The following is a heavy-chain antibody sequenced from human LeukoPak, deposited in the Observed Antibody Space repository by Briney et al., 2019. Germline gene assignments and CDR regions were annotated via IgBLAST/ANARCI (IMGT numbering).Heavy chain of an antibody. CDR3: ARDSSGWYYVY. CDR2: IYHSGST. V-gene: IGHV4-38-2*02. J-gene: IGHJ4*02. D-gene: IGHD6-19*01. CDR1: GYSISSGYY. Sequence: SETLSLTCTVSGYSISSGYYWGWIRQHPGKGLEWIGSIYHSGSTYYNPSLKSRVTISVDTSKNQFSLKLSSVTAADTAVYYCARDSSGWYYVYWGQGTLVTVSS.